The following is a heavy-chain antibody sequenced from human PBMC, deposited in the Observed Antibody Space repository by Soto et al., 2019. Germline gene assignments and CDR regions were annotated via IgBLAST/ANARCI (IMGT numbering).Heavy chain of an antibody. J-gene: IGHJ6*03. CDR3: ARRIGFYFYMDV. CDR1: GGSISNYY. Sequence: QVQLQESGPGLVKPSETLSLTCTVSGGSISNYYWNWIRQSPGKGPEWIRYIYHTGSTNYNPSLKSRVSMSVDTPKNQFSLRLTSVTAADTAVYYCARRIGFYFYMDVWGKGTTVTVSS. D-gene: IGHD5-12*01. V-gene: IGHV4-59*08. CDR2: IYHTGST.